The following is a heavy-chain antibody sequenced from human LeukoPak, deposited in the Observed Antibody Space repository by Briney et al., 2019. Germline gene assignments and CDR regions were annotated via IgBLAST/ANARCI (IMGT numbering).Heavy chain of an antibody. D-gene: IGHD6-19*01. V-gene: IGHV4-34*01. Sequence: PETLSLTCAVYGGSFSRYYWTWIRQPPGKGLEWIGEINHSGSANYNPSLKSRVTISVDKSKNQFSLKLSSVTAADTAVYYCARGSSGGYYYYYYMDVWGKGTTVTVSS. CDR3: ARGSSGGYYYYYYMDV. J-gene: IGHJ6*03. CDR1: GGSFSRYY. CDR2: INHSGSA.